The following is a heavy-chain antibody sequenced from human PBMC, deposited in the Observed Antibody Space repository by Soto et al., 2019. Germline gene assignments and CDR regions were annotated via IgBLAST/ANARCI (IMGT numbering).Heavy chain of an antibody. V-gene: IGHV6-1*01. CDR1: GDSVSSNSAA. D-gene: IGHD2-15*01. Sequence: PSQTLSLTCAISGDSVSSNSAAWNWIRQSPSRGLEWLGRTYYRSKWYNDYAVSVKSRITINPDTSKNQFSLQLNSVTPEDTAVYYCARDGGIDEGYCSGGSCPTYYYYYGMDVWGQGTTVTVSS. CDR3: ARDGGIDEGYCSGGSCPTYYYYYGMDV. J-gene: IGHJ6*02. CDR2: TYYRSKWYN.